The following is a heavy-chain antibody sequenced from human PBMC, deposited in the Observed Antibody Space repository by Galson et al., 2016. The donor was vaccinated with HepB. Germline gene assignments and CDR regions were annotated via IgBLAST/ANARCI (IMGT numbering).Heavy chain of an antibody. Sequence: SLRLSCAASGFPFSSYSMNWVRQAPGKGLEWVSSISGSYYTNYADSVKGRFTISRDNAKNSVYLQINGLRAEDTAVYYCASDELVVSRGVIVYMDVGGKGTTFTVAS. D-gene: IGHD3-16*02. V-gene: IGHV3-21*01. CDR3: ASDELVVSRGVIVYMDV. CDR1: GFPFSSYS. J-gene: IGHJ6*03. CDR2: ISGSYYT.